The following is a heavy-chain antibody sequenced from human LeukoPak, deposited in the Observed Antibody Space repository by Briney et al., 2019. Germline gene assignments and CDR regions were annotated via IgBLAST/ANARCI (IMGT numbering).Heavy chain of an antibody. CDR2: VSYSGST. CDR3: ARVRYGSGSYSSWFDP. Sequence: PSETLSLTCTVSGGSISSYYWSWIRQPPGQGLEWIGYVSYSGSTTYNSSLKSRVTISMDTSKNQFSLKLSSVTAADTAVYYCARVRYGSGSYSSWFDPWGQGTLVTVPS. D-gene: IGHD3-10*01. V-gene: IGHV4-59*01. CDR1: GGSISSYY. J-gene: IGHJ5*02.